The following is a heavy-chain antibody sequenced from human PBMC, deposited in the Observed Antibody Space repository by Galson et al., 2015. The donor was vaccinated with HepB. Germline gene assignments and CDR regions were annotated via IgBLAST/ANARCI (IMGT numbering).Heavy chain of an antibody. J-gene: IGHJ4*02. V-gene: IGHV3-23*01. D-gene: IGHD2-21*02. Sequence: TLRFSCAASGFSFSSSAMSWVRQAPGRGLEWVSALSGDGRTTYYADCVKGRLTISGENSQNPLLLQMNILSAEDTALYYCANAWAYCGRGFYSYYFDYWGPGILVTVSS. CDR3: ANAWAYCGRGFYSYYFDY. CDR1: GFSFSSSA. CDR2: LSGDGRTT.